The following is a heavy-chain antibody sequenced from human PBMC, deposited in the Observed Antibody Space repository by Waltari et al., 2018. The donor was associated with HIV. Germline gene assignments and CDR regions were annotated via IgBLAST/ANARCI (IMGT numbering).Heavy chain of an antibody. J-gene: IGHJ6*02. CDR2: IYHIGGT. CDR1: GGSISSSNW. Sequence: QVQLQESGPGLVKPSGTLSLTCAVSGGSISSSNWWSWVRQPPGKGLEWIGEIYHIGGTHYNPSLKSRVTISVDKSKNQFSLKLSSVTAADTAVYYCARGRERPHYYYYGMDVWGQGTTVTVSS. V-gene: IGHV4-4*02. CDR3: ARGRERPHYYYYGMDV.